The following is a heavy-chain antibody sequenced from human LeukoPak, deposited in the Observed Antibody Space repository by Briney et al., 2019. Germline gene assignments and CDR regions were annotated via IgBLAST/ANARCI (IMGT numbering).Heavy chain of an antibody. CDR3: ARDHYYDSSGYYSAFDI. Sequence: GGSLRLSCAASGFTVSSNYMSWVRQAPGEGLEWVSVIYSGGSTYYADSVKGRFTISRDNSKNTLYLQMNSLRAEDTAVYYCARDHYYDSSGYYSAFDIWGQGTMVTVSS. D-gene: IGHD3-22*01. J-gene: IGHJ3*02. CDR2: IYSGGST. V-gene: IGHV3-53*01. CDR1: GFTVSSNY.